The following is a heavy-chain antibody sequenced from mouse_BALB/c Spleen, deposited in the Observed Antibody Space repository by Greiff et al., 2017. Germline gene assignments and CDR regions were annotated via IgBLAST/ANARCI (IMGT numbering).Heavy chain of an antibody. CDR2: ISDGGSYT. D-gene: IGHD1-2*01. CDR3: ARGEFNTTATGAMDY. J-gene: IGHJ4*01. Sequence: EVQLVESGGGLVKPGGSLKLSCAASGFTFSDYYMYWVRQTPEKRLEWVATISDGGSYTYYPDSVKGRFTISRDNAKNNLYLQMSSMKYEDTDMYYSARGEFNTTATGAMDYWGEGTAVTVSS. V-gene: IGHV5-4*02. CDR1: GFTFSDYY.